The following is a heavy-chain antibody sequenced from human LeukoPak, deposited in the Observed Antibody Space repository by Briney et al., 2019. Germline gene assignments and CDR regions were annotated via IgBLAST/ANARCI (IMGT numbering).Heavy chain of an antibody. D-gene: IGHD2-2*02. CDR3: AKDQGYCSSTSCYNAFDI. V-gene: IGHV3-9*03. CDR1: GFTFDDYA. J-gene: IGHJ3*02. CDR2: ISWNSGSI. Sequence: SLRLSCAASGFTFDDYAMHWVRQAPGKGLEWVSGISWNSGSIGYADSVKGRFTISRDNAKNSLYLQMNSLRAEDMALYYCAKDQGYCSSTSCYNAFDIWGQGTMVTVSS.